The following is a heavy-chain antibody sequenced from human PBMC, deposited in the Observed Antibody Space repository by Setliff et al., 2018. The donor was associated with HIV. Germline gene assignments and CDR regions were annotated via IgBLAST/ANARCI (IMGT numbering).Heavy chain of an antibody. V-gene: IGHV1-69*13. CDR3: ASDSPAARFEELEDHYYYFMDV. Sequence: ASVKVSCKASGGPFTSAFNWVRQVPGQGLEWMGGIIPIFGTANYAQNFGGRVTITADQSTTTSYLQLNSLRFEDPAIYYCASDSPAARFEELEDHYYYFMDVWGKGTTVTVS. CDR2: IIPIFGTA. D-gene: IGHD3-10*01. CDR1: GGPFTSA. J-gene: IGHJ6*03.